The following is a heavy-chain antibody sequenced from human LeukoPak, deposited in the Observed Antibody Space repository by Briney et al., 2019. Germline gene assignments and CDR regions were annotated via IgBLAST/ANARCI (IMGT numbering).Heavy chain of an antibody. CDR1: GFTFSSYG. J-gene: IGHJ4*02. CDR3: AHGSMYQLDY. Sequence: GGTLRLSCTASGFTFSSYGMSWVRQAPGKGLEWVSGIIGGAGGTYYADSVKGRFTISRDNAKNTLYLQMNSLRAEDTAVYYCAHGSMYQLDYWGQGTLVTVSS. CDR2: IIGGAGGT. V-gene: IGHV3-23*01. D-gene: IGHD2-2*01.